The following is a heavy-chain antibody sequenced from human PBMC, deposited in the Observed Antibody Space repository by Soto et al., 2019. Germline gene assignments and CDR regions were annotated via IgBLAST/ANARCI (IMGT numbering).Heavy chain of an antibody. CDR3: ARGRRSSYYYYYYGMDV. CDR1: GGSFSGYY. J-gene: IGHJ6*02. Sequence: SETLSLTCAVYGGSFSGYYWSWIRQPPGKGLEWIGEINHSGSTNYNPSLKSRVTISVDTSKNQFSMKLSSVTAADTAVYYCARGRRSSYYYYYYGMDVWGQGTTVTVSS. D-gene: IGHD6-6*01. CDR2: INHSGST. V-gene: IGHV4-34*01.